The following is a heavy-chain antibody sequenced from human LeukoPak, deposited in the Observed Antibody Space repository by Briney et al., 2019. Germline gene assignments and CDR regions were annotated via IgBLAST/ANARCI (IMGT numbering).Heavy chain of an antibody. J-gene: IGHJ4*02. CDR1: GGSISSYY. Sequence: PSQTLSLTCTVSGGSISSYYWSWIRQPPGKGLEWIGYIYYSGSTNYNPSLKSRVTISVDTSKNQFSLKLSSVTAADTAVYYCARHGSRIVVPTVWGQGTLVTVSS. D-gene: IGHD2-15*01. CDR3: ARHGSRIVVPTV. CDR2: IYYSGST. V-gene: IGHV4-59*08.